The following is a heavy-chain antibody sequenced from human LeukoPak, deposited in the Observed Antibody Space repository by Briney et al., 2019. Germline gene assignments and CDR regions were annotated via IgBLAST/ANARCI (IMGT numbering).Heavy chain of an antibody. CDR1: GFTFYNAW. V-gene: IGHV3-15*01. D-gene: IGHD3-10*01. J-gene: IGHJ4*02. Sequence: GGSLRPSCAASGFTFYNAWMSWVRQAPGKGLEWVGRIKSKIDGGTADYAAPVKGRFTMSRDDSKNMLYLQMNSLKTEDTAVYYCNTVYYYGSGSYSGYWGQGTLVTVSS. CDR3: NTVYYYGSGSYSGY. CDR2: IKSKIDGGTA.